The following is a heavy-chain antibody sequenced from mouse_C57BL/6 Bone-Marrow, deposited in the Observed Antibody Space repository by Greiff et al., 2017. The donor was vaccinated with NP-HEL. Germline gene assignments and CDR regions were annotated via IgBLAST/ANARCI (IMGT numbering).Heavy chain of an antibody. CDR1: GYAFSSYW. V-gene: IGHV1-80*01. D-gene: IGHD1-1*01. Sequence: QVQLQQSGAELVKPGASVKISCKASGYAFSSYWMNWVKQRPGKGLEWIGQIYPGDGDTNYNGKFKGKATLTADKSSSTAYMQLSRLTSEDSAVDFCARSGYYGSSWDYWGQGTTLTVSS. CDR3: ARSGYYGSSWDY. J-gene: IGHJ2*01. CDR2: IYPGDGDT.